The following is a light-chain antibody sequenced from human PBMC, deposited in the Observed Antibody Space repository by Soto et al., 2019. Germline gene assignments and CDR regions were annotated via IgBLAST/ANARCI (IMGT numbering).Light chain of an antibody. V-gene: IGLV1-44*01. CDR2: SNN. CDR1: STNIGSNT. Sequence: QSVLTQPPSASGTPGQRVTISCSGSSTNIGSNTVNWYQQLPGTAPKLLIYSNNQRPSGVPVRFSGSKSGTSASLAIRGLQSEDEADYYCAAWDASLNGIYVFGTGTKVTVL. CDR3: AAWDASLNGIYV. J-gene: IGLJ1*01.